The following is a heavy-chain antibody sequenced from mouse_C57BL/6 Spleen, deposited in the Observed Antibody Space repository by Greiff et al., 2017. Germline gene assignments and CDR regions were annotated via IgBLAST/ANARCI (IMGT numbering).Heavy chain of an antibody. CDR3: ASPYDYSRRSHYAMDY. Sequence: VQLQQSGAELVKPGASVKISCKASGYAFSSYWMNWVKQRPGKGLEWIGQIYPGDGDTNYNGKFKGKATLTADKSSSTAYMQLRSLTSEDSAVYFCASPYDYSRRSHYAMDYWGQGTSVTVSS. CDR2: IYPGDGDT. J-gene: IGHJ4*01. V-gene: IGHV1-80*01. D-gene: IGHD2-4*01. CDR1: GYAFSSYW.